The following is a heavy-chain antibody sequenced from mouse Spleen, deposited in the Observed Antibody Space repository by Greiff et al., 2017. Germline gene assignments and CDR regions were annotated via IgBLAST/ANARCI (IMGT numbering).Heavy chain of an antibody. V-gene: IGHV1-59*01. D-gene: IGHD2-12*01. CDR3: ARAYSYYSYERYAMDY. CDR1: GYTFTSYW. Sequence: QVQLQQPGAELVRPGTSVKLSCKASGYTFTSYWMHWVKQRPGQGLEWIGVIDPSDSYTNYNQKFKGKATLTVDTSSSTAYMQLSSLTSEDSAVYYCARAYSYYSYERYAMDYWGQGTSVTVSS. J-gene: IGHJ4*01. CDR2: IDPSDSYT.